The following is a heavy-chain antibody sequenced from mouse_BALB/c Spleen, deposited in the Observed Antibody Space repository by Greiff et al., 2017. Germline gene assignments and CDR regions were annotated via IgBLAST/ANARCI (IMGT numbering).Heavy chain of an antibody. Sequence: EVQLQESGGGLVQPGGSLKLSCAASGFDFSRYWMSWVRQAPGKGLEWIGEINPDSSTINYTPSLKDKFIISRDNAKNTLYLQMSKVRSEDTALYYCARSDSYGYDGAWFAYWGQGTLVTVSA. V-gene: IGHV4-1*02. J-gene: IGHJ3*01. CDR2: INPDSSTI. CDR3: ARSDSYGYDGAWFAY. CDR1: GFDFSRYW. D-gene: IGHD2-2*01.